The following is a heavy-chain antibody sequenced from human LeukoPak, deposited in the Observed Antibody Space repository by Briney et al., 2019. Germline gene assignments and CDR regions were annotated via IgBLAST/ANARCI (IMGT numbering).Heavy chain of an antibody. CDR2: IYYSGST. Sequence: PSETLSLTCTVSGDSMSNKYWSWIRQPPGKGLEWIGYIYYSGSTNYNPSLNSRVTMSVDTSKNQFSLKLSSVTAADTAVYYCARWIAAAGTEYYFDYWGQGTLVTVSS. CDR1: GDSMSNKY. J-gene: IGHJ4*02. CDR3: ARWIAAAGTEYYFDY. V-gene: IGHV4-59*01. D-gene: IGHD6-13*01.